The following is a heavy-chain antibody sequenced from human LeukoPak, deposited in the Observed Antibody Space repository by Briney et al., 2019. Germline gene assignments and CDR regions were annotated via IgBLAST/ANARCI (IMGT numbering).Heavy chain of an antibody. CDR2: IVVGSGNT. CDR1: GFTFTSSA. CDR3: AASPVAGSYYFDY. V-gene: IGHV1-58*01. D-gene: IGHD6-19*01. Sequence: SVKVSCKASGFTFTSSAVQWLRQARGQRLEWIGWIVVGSGNTNYAQKFQERVTITRDMSTSTAYMELSSLRSEDTAVYYCAASPVAGSYYFDYWGQGTLVTVSS. J-gene: IGHJ4*02.